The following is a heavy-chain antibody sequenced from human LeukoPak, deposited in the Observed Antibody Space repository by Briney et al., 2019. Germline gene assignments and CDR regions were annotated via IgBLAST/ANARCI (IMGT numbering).Heavy chain of an antibody. Sequence: GGSLRLSCAASGFTFSAFGCNWIRQAPGKGLEWVSSISHSSIYISYADSVKGRFTISRDNARNSLYLQMDSLRVEDTAVYYCACGHYCDSSFAYWGQGTLVTVSS. J-gene: IGHJ4*02. V-gene: IGHV3-21*01. CDR1: GFTFSAFG. CDR3: ACGHYCDSSFAY. D-gene: IGHD3-22*01. CDR2: ISHSSIYI.